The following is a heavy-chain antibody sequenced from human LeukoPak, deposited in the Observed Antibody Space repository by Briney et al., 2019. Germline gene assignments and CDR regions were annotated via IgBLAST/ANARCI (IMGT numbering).Heavy chain of an antibody. CDR1: GFIFSNAW. D-gene: IGHD2-2*01. CDR2: IESKTDGGTT. CDR3: ATDIVVVPAAHDY. Sequence: GGSLRLSCAASGFIFSNAWMSWVRQAPGKGLEWVGRIESKTDGGTTDYAAPVKGRFTISRDDSKNTLYLQMNSLKTEDTAVYYCATDIVVVPAAHDYWGQGTLVTVPS. J-gene: IGHJ4*02. V-gene: IGHV3-15*04.